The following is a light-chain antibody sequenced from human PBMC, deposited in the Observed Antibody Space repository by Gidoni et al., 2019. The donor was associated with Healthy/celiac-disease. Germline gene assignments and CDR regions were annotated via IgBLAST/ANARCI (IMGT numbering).Light chain of an antibody. Sequence: QSVLTQPPSASGTPGQRVTISCSGSSSNIGANTVNWYQQLPGTAPKLLIYTTNQRPSGVPDRFSGSKSDTSASLAISGLLSEDEADYYCAAWDDSLNGVVFGGGTKLTVL. CDR3: AAWDDSLNGVV. CDR1: SSNIGANT. V-gene: IGLV1-44*01. J-gene: IGLJ3*02. CDR2: TTN.